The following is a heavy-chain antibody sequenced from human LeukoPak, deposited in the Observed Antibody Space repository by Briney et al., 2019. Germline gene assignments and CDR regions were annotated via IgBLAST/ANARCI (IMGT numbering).Heavy chain of an antibody. Sequence: VASVKVSCKASGYTFTGYYMHWVRQAPGQGLEWMGWINPNSGGTNYAQKLQGRVTMTRDTSISTAYMELSGLRSDDTAVYYCARRYSDSSEAFDYWGQGTLVTVSS. J-gene: IGHJ4*02. D-gene: IGHD6-6*01. CDR1: GYTFTGYY. CDR3: ARRYSDSSEAFDY. CDR2: INPNSGGT. V-gene: IGHV1-2*02.